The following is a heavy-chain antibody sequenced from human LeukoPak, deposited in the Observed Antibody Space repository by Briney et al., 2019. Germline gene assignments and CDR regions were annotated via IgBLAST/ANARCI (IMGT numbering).Heavy chain of an antibody. V-gene: IGHV4-34*01. Sequence: SETLSLTCAVYGGSFSGYYWSWIRQPPGKGLEWIGGINHSGSSNYNPSLKSRVTVSVETSKNQFSLKLSSVTATDTAVYYCARYVYDSSGYYYYYYYMDVWGKGTTVTVSS. D-gene: IGHD3-22*01. J-gene: IGHJ6*03. CDR3: ARYVYDSSGYYYYYYYMDV. CDR1: GGSFSGYY. CDR2: INHSGSS.